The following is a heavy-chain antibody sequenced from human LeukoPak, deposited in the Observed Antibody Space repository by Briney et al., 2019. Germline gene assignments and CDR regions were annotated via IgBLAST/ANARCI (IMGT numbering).Heavy chain of an antibody. CDR3: ARDRTGYCSSTSCYRRPRGWFDP. V-gene: IGHV4-4*07. CDR2: IYTSGST. J-gene: IGHJ5*02. Sequence: PSETLSLTCTVSGGSISSYYWSWIRQPAGKGLEWIGRIYTSGSTNYNPSLKSRVTMSVDTSKNQFSLKLSSVTAADTAVYYCARDRTGYCSSTSCYRRPRGWFDPWGQGTLATVSS. CDR1: GGSISSYY. D-gene: IGHD2-2*01.